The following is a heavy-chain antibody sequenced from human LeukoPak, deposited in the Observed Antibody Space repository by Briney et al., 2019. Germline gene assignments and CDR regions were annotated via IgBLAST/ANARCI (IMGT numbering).Heavy chain of an antibody. Sequence: PGGSLRLSCSASGFTFSSYAMHWVRQAPGKGLEYVSGISSNGGRTDYADSVKGRFTISRDNSKNTLYLQMSSLRAEDTAVYYCVEGISMTAKLPLDYWGQGTLVTVSS. CDR1: GFTFSSYA. CDR2: ISSNGGRT. CDR3: VEGISMTAKLPLDY. V-gene: IGHV3-64D*09. J-gene: IGHJ4*02. D-gene: IGHD3-22*01.